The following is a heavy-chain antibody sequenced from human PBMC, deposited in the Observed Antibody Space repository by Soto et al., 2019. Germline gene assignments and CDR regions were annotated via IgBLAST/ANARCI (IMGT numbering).Heavy chain of an antibody. D-gene: IGHD4-17*01. CDR2: ITPILDTT. CDR1: WGTVSSNY. V-gene: IGHV1-69*16. CDR3: AKTPPRTTATAYYFDY. Sequence: SCRGSWGTVSSNYTVSGVRLAPGQGLEWMGGITPILDTTHYAQKFQDRVTITADESTNIAYMELSSLRSDDTAVYYCAKTPPRTTATAYYFDYWGPGTLVTVSS. J-gene: IGHJ4*02.